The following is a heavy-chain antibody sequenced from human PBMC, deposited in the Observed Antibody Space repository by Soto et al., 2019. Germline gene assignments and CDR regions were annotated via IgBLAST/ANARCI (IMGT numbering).Heavy chain of an antibody. D-gene: IGHD6-19*01. V-gene: IGHV4-59*11. CDR2: IFYSGSTTY. CDR1: GGSISGHY. CDR3: ARVGSSGWSPDY. J-gene: IGHJ4*02. Sequence: PSETLSLTCTVSGGSISGHYWSWIRQPPGEGMEWIGYIFYSGSTTYNNNPSLKSRVSISVDTSKNQFYLRLTSVTAADTAVYYCARVGSSGWSPDYWGQGTLVTVSS.